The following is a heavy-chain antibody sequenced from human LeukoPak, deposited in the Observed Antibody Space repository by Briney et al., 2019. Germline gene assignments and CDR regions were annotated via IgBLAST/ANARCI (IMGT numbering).Heavy chain of an antibody. CDR3: AKSIGADFGYYYCYMDV. J-gene: IGHJ6*03. D-gene: IGHD3-10*01. CDR1: GFTFSSYA. CDR2: ISGSGGST. Sequence: GGSLRLSCAASGFTFSSYAMSWVRQAPGKGLEWVSAISGSGGSTYYADSVKGRFTISRDNSKNTLYLQMNSLRAEDTAVYYCAKSIGADFGYYYCYMDVWGKGTTVTVSS. V-gene: IGHV3-23*01.